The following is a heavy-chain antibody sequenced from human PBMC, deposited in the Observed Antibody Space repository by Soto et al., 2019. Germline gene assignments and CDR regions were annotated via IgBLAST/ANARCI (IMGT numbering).Heavy chain of an antibody. CDR1: RFTFSSYG. D-gene: IGHD3-22*01. CDR2: ISYDGSSQ. CDR3: SKAHWRDYYDSYDY. J-gene: IGHJ4*02. V-gene: IGHV3-30*18. Sequence: QVQLVESGGGVVQPGRSLRLSCAASRFTFSSYGMHWVRQAPGKGLEWVAVISYDGSSQYYADSVKGPFTISRDNSKNTLYLQMNSLRAEDTAVYYCSKAHWRDYYDSYDYWGQGTLVTVSS.